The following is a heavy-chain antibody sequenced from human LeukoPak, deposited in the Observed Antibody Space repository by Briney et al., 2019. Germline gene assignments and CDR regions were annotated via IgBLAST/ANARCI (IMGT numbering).Heavy chain of an antibody. CDR2: LTLSGTNT. D-gene: IGHD3-16*01. V-gene: IGHV3-23*01. CDR3: AKDSPLRTSYHGYFDY. J-gene: IGHJ4*02. Sequence: GGSLRLSCAASGFTFTSYSMNWVRQAPGKGLEWVSALTLSGTNTHYADSVKGRFTISRDVSKNTLYLQMNTLRAEDTAVYYCAKDSPLRTSYHGYFDYWGQGTLVTVSS. CDR1: GFTFTSYS.